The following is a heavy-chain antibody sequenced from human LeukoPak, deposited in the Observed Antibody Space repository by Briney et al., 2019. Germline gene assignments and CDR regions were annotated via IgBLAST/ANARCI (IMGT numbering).Heavy chain of an antibody. D-gene: IGHD3-10*01. CDR3: ARDYGRSRDYGMDV. J-gene: IGHJ6*02. V-gene: IGHV3-74*01. CDR2: INSDGSST. CDR1: GFTFSNYW. Sequence: PGGSLRLSCAASGFTFSNYWMHWVRQAPGKGLVWVSRINSDGSSTSYADSVKGRFTISRDNAKNTLFLQMNSLRAEGTAMYYCARDYGRSRDYGMDVWGQGTTVTVSS.